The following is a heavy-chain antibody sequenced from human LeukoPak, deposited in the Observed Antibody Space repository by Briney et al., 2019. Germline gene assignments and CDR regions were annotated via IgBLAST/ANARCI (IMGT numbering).Heavy chain of an antibody. V-gene: IGHV3-66*01. CDR2: IYSGGSS. J-gene: IGHJ4*02. Sequence: GGSLRLSCAASGFTVSTNYMSWVRQAPGKGLEWVSIIYSGGSSYYADPVKGRFTISRGNSKNALYLQMSSLRAEDTAVYYCASAGGYTYGTGGYWGQGTLVTVSS. CDR1: GFTVSTNY. CDR3: ASAGGYTYGTGGY. D-gene: IGHD5-18*01.